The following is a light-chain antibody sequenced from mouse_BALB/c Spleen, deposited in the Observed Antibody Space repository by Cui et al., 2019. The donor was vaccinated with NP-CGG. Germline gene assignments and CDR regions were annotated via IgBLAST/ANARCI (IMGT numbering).Light chain of an antibody. CDR1: TGAVTTSNY. CDR3: ALWYSNHWV. Sequence: QAVLTQESVLTTSPGETVTLTCRSNTGAVTTSNYANWVQEKPDHLFTGLIGGTNNRVPGVPARFSGSLIGDKAALTIIGAQTEDEAIYFCALWYSNHWVFGGGTKLTVL. CDR2: GTN. J-gene: IGLJ1*01. V-gene: IGLV1*01.